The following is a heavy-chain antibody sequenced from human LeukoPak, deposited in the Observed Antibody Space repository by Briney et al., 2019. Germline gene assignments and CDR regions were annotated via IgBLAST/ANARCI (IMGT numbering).Heavy chain of an antibody. D-gene: IGHD6-13*01. CDR3: AKVEETSSHYTGGSFDM. V-gene: IGHV3-53*05. CDR1: GFTVSSNY. J-gene: IGHJ3*02. CDR2: FYSGDST. Sequence: GGSLRHSRAASGFTVSSNYMRWLRPPPEKGLEGGSIFYSGDSTYYPDSVKGRFTISRDNSKNTLFLQMSSLRAEDTAVYYCAKVEETSSHYTGGSFDMWGQGTMVTVSS.